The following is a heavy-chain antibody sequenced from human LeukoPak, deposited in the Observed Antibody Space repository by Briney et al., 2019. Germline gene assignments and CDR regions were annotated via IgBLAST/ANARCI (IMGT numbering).Heavy chain of an antibody. CDR3: ARGSRIAAATNYFDY. D-gene: IGHD6-13*01. J-gene: IGHJ4*02. Sequence: SETLSLTCTVSGGSISSYYRSWLPQPPAKGLEWIGYIYYSGSTNYNPSLKSRVTISVDTSKNQFSLKLSSVTAADTAVYYCARGSRIAAATNYFDYWGQGTLVTVSS. CDR2: IYYSGST. CDR1: GGSISSYY. V-gene: IGHV4-59*01.